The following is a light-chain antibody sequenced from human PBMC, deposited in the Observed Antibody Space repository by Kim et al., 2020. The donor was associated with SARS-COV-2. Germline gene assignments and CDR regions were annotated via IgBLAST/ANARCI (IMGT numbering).Light chain of an antibody. Sequence: EIVLTQSPGTLSLSPGERATLSCRASQSVSSSYLAWYQQKPGQAPRLLIYGASSRATGIPDRFSGSGSGTDFTLTISRLEPEDFAVYYCQQYCSPPWTFFQGTKVYIK. CDR3: QQYCSPPWT. J-gene: IGKJ1*01. CDR2: GAS. CDR1: QSVSSSY. V-gene: IGKV3-20*01.